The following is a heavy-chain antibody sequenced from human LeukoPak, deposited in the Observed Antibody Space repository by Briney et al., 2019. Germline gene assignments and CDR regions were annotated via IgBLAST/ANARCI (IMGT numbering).Heavy chain of an antibody. CDR3: ARIDGDLLDS. CDR2: VYYTGST. Sequence: PSETLSLTCSVSGGSFSTYYWTWIRQPPGKGLEYIGYVYYTGSTNYNPSLQSRVAIPIDTSKTQFSLKVRSVTAADTAVYFCARIDGDLLDSWGQGTLVAVSS. CDR1: GGSFSTYY. J-gene: IGHJ4*02. V-gene: IGHV4-59*08. D-gene: IGHD4-17*01.